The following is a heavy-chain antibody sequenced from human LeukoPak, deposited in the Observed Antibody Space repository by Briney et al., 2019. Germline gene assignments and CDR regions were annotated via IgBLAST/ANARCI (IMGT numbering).Heavy chain of an antibody. J-gene: IGHJ3*02. CDR1: GFTVSSNY. Sequence: GGSLRLSCAASGFTVSSNYMSWVRQAPGKGLEWGSVIYSGGSTYYADSVKGRFTISRDNSKNTLYLQMNSLRAEDTAVYYCARSGSYSDAFDIWGQGTMVTVSS. CDR2: IYSGGST. CDR3: ARSGSYSDAFDI. V-gene: IGHV3-53*01. D-gene: IGHD1-26*01.